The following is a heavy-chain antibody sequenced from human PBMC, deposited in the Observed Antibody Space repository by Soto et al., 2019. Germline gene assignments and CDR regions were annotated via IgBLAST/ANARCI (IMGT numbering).Heavy chain of an antibody. J-gene: IGHJ4*02. CDR3: ARVPSCLPEDY. V-gene: IGHV1-18*01. CDR1: GYTFTNYG. CDR2: ISAYNGDT. Sequence: QVQLVQSGAEVKKPGASVRVSCKASGYTFTNYGISWVRQAPGQGLEWIGWISAYNGDTIYAQKLQGRVTMTTDTSTSTAYMELRSLRSDDTAMYFCARVPSCLPEDYWGQGTLVTVSS.